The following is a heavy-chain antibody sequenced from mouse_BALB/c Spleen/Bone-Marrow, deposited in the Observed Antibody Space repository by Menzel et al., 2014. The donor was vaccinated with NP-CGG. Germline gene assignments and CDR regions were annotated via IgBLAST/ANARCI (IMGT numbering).Heavy chain of an antibody. CDR3: TRDLYDGYSYYAMDY. V-gene: IGHV5-6-4*01. D-gene: IGHD2-3*01. J-gene: IGHJ4*01. Sequence: EVNVVESGGGLVKPGGSLKLSCAASGFTFSSYTMSWVRQTPEKRLEWVATISSGGSYTYYPGSVKGRFTISRDNAKNTLYLQMSSLKSEDTAMYYCTRDLYDGYSYYAMDYWGQGTSVTVSS. CDR1: GFTFSSYT. CDR2: ISSGGSYT.